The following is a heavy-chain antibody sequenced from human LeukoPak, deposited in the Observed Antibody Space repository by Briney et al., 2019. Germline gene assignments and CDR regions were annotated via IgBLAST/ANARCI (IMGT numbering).Heavy chain of an antibody. CDR3: AKGGDTMLRGVIIRGAFDI. CDR1: GFTFSSYP. CDR2: MSRDGSVN. V-gene: IGHV3-30-3*01. D-gene: IGHD3-10*01. Sequence: GGSLRLSCAASGFTFSSYPIHWVRQAPGKGLEWVAVMSRDGSVNYYADSVKGRFTISRDNSKNTLYLQMNSLRAEDTASYYCAKGGDTMLRGVIIRGAFDIWGQGTMVTVSS. J-gene: IGHJ3*02.